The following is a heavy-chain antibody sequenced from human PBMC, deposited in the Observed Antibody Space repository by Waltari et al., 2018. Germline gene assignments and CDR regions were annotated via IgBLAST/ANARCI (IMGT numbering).Heavy chain of an antibody. CDR3: ARRQLGGPFDP. Sequence: QVQLVQSGAEVKKPGSSVKVSCKASGGTFGSYGITWVRQAPGEGLEWMGGIIPIFGTAPNYAQKFQGRLTVTADESTATVYMDLSGLRCDDTAVYYCARRQLGGPFDPWGQGTLVSVSS. CDR1: GGTFGSYG. CDR2: IIPIFGTAP. J-gene: IGHJ5*02. D-gene: IGHD3-16*01. V-gene: IGHV1-69*12.